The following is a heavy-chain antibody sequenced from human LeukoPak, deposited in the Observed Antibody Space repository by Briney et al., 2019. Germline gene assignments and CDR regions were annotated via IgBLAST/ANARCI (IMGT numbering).Heavy chain of an antibody. CDR3: ARDFVVVPAATFDY. Sequence: ASVTVSFTVSGYTLTELSIHWVRQAPGKGLEWMGGLDSEDGETTYAQKFQGRVTMTRDTSTSTVYMELSSLRSEDTAVYYCARDFVVVPAATFDYWGQGTLVTVSS. V-gene: IGHV1-24*01. CDR1: GYTLTELS. D-gene: IGHD2-2*01. J-gene: IGHJ4*02. CDR2: LDSEDGET.